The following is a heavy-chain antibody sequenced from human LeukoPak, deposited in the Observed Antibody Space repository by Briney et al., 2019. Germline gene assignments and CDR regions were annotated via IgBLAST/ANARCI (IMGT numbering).Heavy chain of an antibody. CDR2: ISGSGGST. Sequence: GGSLRLSCAASGFTFSSYAMSWVRQAPGKGLEWVSAISGSGGSTYHADSVKGRFTISRDNSKNTLYLQMNSLRAEDTAVYYCAKPSIAAAGPCLFDYWGQGTLVTVSS. V-gene: IGHV3-23*01. D-gene: IGHD6-13*01. CDR3: AKPSIAAAGPCLFDY. CDR1: GFTFSSYA. J-gene: IGHJ4*02.